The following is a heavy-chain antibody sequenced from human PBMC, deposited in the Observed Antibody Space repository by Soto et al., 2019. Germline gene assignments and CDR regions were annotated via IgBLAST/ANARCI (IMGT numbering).Heavy chain of an antibody. V-gene: IGHV4-61*01. CDR1: GGSVSSGSYY. Sequence: SETLSLTCTVSGGSVSSGSYYWSWIRQPPGKGLEWIGYIYYSGSTNYNPSLKSRVTISVDTSKNQFSLKLSSVTAADTAVYYCAKGYCSGGSCYGFDYWGKGTLVTVS. J-gene: IGHJ4*02. CDR2: IYYSGST. CDR3: AKGYCSGGSCYGFDY. D-gene: IGHD2-15*01.